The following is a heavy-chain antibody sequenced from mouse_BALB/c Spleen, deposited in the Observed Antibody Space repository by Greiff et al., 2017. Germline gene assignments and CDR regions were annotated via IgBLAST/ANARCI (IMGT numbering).Heavy chain of an antibody. D-gene: IGHD2-14*01. CDR2: IDPFNGGT. CDR1: GYSFTSYY. Sequence: EVQLQQSGPELMKPGASVKISCKASGYSFTSYYMHWVKQSHGKSLEWIGYIDPFNGGTSYNQKFKGKATLTVDKSSSTAYMHLSSLTSEDSAVYYCARGRYDNYYAMDYWGQGTSVTVSS. J-gene: IGHJ4*01. CDR3: ARGRYDNYYAMDY. V-gene: IGHV1S135*01.